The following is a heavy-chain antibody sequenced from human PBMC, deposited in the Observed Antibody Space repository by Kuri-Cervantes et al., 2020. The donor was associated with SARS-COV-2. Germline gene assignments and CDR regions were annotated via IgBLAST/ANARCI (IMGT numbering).Heavy chain of an antibody. V-gene: IGHV4-30-2*01. Sequence: LRLSCTVSGGSISSGGYYWSWIRQPPGKGLEWIGYIYHSGSTYYNPSLKSRVTISVDRSKNQFSLKLSSVTAADTAVYYCARPYGDDLNWYFDLWGRGTLVTVSS. CDR1: GGSISSGGYY. J-gene: IGHJ2*01. CDR3: ARPYGDDLNWYFDL. CDR2: IYHSGST. D-gene: IGHD4-17*01.